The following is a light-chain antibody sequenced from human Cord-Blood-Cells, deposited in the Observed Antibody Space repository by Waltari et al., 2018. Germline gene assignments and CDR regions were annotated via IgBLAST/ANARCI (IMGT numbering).Light chain of an antibody. CDR1: QGISVY. CDR3: LQYYSYPYS. CDR2: SAS. J-gene: IGKJ2*03. V-gene: IGKV1-8*01. Sequence: AIRMTPSPSSFSASTGDRVTLPCRASQGISVYLAWYQQKPGKAPKLLIYSASTLQSGVPSTFSASGSGTDCTLTISVLQSEDFATYYWLQYYSYPYSFGRGTKLEIK.